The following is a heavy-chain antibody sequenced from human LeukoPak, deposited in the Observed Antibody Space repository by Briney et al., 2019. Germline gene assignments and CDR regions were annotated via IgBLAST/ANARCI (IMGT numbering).Heavy chain of an antibody. CDR2: IYYSGIT. CDR1: GGSISSYY. D-gene: IGHD6-13*01. V-gene: IGHV4-59*01. CDR3: ARRAAAGTSSGWKYYYYMDV. J-gene: IGHJ6*03. Sequence: SETLSLTCTVSGGSISSYYWSWIRPPPGKGLGWIGYIYYSGITNYNPSLKSRVTIPVDPSKNQFSLKLISVTAADTAVYYCARRAAAGTSSGWKYYYYMDVWGKGTTVTVSS.